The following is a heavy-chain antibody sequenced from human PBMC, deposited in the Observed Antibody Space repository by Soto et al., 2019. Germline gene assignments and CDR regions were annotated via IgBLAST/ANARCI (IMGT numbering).Heavy chain of an antibody. CDR1: GYTFTGYY. CDR3: APGRSRAISDCLDA. V-gene: IGHV1-2*02. J-gene: IGHJ6*02. D-gene: IGHD3-9*01. CDR2: INPQSGGR. Sequence: SVKVACKASGYTFTGYYIHWVGEAPGQGLEWMGLINPQSGGRSYAQKFHGRVSLSRDTSINAAYLELSRLRFDDAAVYFSAPGRSRAISDCLDAWGQGPRATVSS.